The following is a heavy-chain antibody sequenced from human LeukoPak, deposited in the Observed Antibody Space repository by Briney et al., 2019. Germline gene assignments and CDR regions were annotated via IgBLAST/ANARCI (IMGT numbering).Heavy chain of an antibody. D-gene: IGHD4-23*01. J-gene: IGHJ4*02. CDR2: INSDGNNR. CDR3: ARPTRGSGNSFLIDS. V-gene: IGHV3-74*01. Sequence: GGSLRLSCAASGFTVSSKYMGWVRQAPGKGLEWVSLINSDGNNRGYADSVKGRFTLSRDNPKNTLHLQMDSLRPEDTAVYYCARPTRGSGNSFLIDSWGQGTLVTVSS. CDR1: GFTVSSKY.